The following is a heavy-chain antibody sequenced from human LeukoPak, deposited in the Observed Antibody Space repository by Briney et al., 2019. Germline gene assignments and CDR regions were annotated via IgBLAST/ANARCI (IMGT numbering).Heavy chain of an antibody. V-gene: IGHV4-59*01. CDR2: IYYSGST. J-gene: IGHJ5*02. Sequence: KPSETLSLTCTVSGGSISSYYWSWIRQPPGKGLEWIGYIYYSGSTNYNPSLKRRVTISVDTSKNQFSLKLSSVTAADTAVYYCAAYSGYELDWFDPWGQGTLVTVSS. CDR1: GGSISSYY. D-gene: IGHD5-12*01. CDR3: AAYSGYELDWFDP.